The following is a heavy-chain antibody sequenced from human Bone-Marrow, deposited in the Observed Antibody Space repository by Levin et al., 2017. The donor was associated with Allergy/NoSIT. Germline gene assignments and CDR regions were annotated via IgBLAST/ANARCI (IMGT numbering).Heavy chain of an antibody. CDR1: GFTFDDYA. V-gene: IGHV3-9*01. CDR3: AKASWYSSGWFFDY. D-gene: IGHD6-19*01. Sequence: GGSLRLSCAASGFTFDDYAMHWVRQAPGKGLEWVSGLSWDSATITYADSVKGRFTISRDNAKNSLYLQMNSLRPEDTALYYCAKASWYSSGWFFDYWGQGTLVTVSS. J-gene: IGHJ4*02. CDR2: LSWDSATI.